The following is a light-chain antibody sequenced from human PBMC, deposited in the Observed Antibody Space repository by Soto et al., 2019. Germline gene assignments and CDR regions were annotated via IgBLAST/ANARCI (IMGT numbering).Light chain of an antibody. CDR1: QVISSW. CDR3: QQASSFPLT. V-gene: IGKV1-12*01. CDR2: GAT. Sequence: IQMTQSPSSVSAAVGDRVTITCRASQVISSWLAWYQQRPGTAPKLLIYGATTLRSGVPSRFSGSESGTGFTLTITSLQPEDSATYYCQQASSFPLTFGGGTKVEVQ. J-gene: IGKJ4*01.